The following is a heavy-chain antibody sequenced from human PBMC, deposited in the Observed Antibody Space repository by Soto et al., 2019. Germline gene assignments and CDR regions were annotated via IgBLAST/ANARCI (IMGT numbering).Heavy chain of an antibody. V-gene: IGHV3-33*01. CDR3: SSDLVSCGGHCYYNAFDI. Sequence: QVQLMESGGGVVQPGRSLRLSCAASGFTFSRYGMHWVRQAPGKGLEWVAVIWYDGSNKDYSDSVKGRFTISRDNSKNTMYLRMNSLSVKDTAVYICSSDLVSCGGHCYYNAFDICGAGTMVTVSS. CDR2: IWYDGSNK. CDR1: GFTFSRYG. D-gene: IGHD2-21*02. J-gene: IGHJ3*02.